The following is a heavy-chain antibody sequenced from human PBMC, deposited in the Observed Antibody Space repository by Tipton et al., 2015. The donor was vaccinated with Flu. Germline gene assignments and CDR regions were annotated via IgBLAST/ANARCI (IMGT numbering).Heavy chain of an antibody. CDR2: VYQDGTS. D-gene: IGHD4-11*01. V-gene: IGHV4-4*01. CDR1: RGSVSNRNW. J-gene: IGHJ5*01. Sequence: TLSLTCTVSRGSVSNRNWWAWVRQAPGQGPEWIGRVYQDGTSNYNASLRSRVTISLDGPKGQFSLRLTSVTAADTAVYFCARRDFSNYVSQPKNWFDLWGQGTLVTVSS. CDR3: ARRDFSNYVSQPKNWFDL.